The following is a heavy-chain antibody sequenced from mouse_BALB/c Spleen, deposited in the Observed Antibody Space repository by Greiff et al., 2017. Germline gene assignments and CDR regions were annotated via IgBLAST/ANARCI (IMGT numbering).Heavy chain of an antibody. CDR3: ARDNRYDGGDY. Sequence: QVQLQQSGAELARPGASVKLSCKASGYTFTSYWMQWVKQRPGQGLEWIGAIYPGDGDTRYTQKFKGKATLTADKSSSTAYMQLSSLASEDSAVYYCARDNRYDGGDYWGQGTTLTVSS. V-gene: IGHV1-87*01. J-gene: IGHJ2*01. CDR1: GYTFTSYW. CDR2: IYPGDGDT. D-gene: IGHD2-14*01.